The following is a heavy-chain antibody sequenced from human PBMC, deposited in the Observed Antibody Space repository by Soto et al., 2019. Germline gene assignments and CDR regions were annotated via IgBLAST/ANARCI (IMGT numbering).Heavy chain of an antibody. CDR3: ARDGAGTVSYYYYGMDV. D-gene: IGHD1-1*01. CDR1: GFTVSSNY. CDR2: IYSGGST. V-gene: IGHV3-53*01. J-gene: IGHJ6*02. Sequence: GGSLRLSCAASGFTVSSNYMSWVRQAPGKGLEWVSVIYSGGSTYYADSVKGRFTISRDNSKNTLYLQMNSLRAEDTAVYYCARDGAGTVSYYYYGMDVWGQGTTVTVSS.